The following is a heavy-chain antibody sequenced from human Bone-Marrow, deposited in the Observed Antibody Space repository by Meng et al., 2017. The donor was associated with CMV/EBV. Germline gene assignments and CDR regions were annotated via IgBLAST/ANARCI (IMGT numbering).Heavy chain of an antibody. D-gene: IGHD3-3*01. V-gene: IGHV4-59*01. J-gene: IGHJ3*02. CDR1: GGSISSYY. CDR3: ARGYYDFWSGYFAFDI. Sequence: GSLRLSCTVPGGSISSYYWSWIRQPPGKGLEWIGYIYYSGSTDYNPSLKSRVTISVDTSKNQFSLKLSSVTAADTAVYYCARGYYDFWSGYFAFDIWGQGTMVTVSS. CDR2: IYYSGST.